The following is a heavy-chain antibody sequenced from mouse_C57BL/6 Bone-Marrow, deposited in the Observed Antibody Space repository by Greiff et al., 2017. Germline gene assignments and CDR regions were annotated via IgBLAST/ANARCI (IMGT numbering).Heavy chain of an antibody. Sequence: VQLQQSGAELVKPGASVKLSCTASGFNIKDYYMHWVKQRTEQGLEWIGRIDPEDGETKYAPKFPGKATITADTSSNTAYLQLSSLTAEDTAVYYCAFDGYPFAYWGQGTLVTVSA. J-gene: IGHJ3*01. V-gene: IGHV14-2*01. CDR2: IDPEDGET. D-gene: IGHD2-3*01. CDR1: GFNIKDYY. CDR3: AFDGYPFAY.